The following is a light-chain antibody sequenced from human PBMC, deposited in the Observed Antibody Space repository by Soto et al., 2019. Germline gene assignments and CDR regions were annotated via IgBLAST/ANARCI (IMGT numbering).Light chain of an antibody. Sequence: EIVMTQSPVTLSVSPGERATLSCRASESIRTYLAWYQQKPGQAPRLLIYDASTRATGIPARFSGSGSGTDFTLTISSLEPEDFAVYYCQQRSNWPPGFGQGALPENK. CDR3: QQRSNWPPG. CDR2: DAS. CDR1: ESIRTY. J-gene: IGKJ5*01. V-gene: IGKV3-11*01.